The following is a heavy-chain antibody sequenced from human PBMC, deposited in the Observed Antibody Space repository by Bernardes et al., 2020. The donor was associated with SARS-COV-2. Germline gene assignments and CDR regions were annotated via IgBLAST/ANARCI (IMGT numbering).Heavy chain of an antibody. CDR1: GYTLTELS. CDR2: FDPEDGET. Sequence: ASVKVCCKVSGYTLTELSMHWVRQAPGKGLEWMGGFDPEDGETIYAQKFQGRVTMTEDTSTDTAYMELSSLRSEDTAVYYCATAPSIAAAGTGLYYYYYGMDVWGQGTTVTVSS. V-gene: IGHV1-24*01. J-gene: IGHJ6*02. CDR3: ATAPSIAAAGTGLYYYYYGMDV. D-gene: IGHD6-13*01.